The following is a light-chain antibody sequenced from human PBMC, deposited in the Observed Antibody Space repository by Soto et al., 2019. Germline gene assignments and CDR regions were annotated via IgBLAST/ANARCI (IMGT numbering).Light chain of an antibody. Sequence: EIVLTQSPGTLSLSPGERATLSCRASQSVSSSYLAWYQQKPGQAPRLLIYGASSGATGIPDRFSGSGSGTDFTLTISRLEPEDFAVYYCQQYGSSPWTFGQGTKVELK. V-gene: IGKV3-20*01. J-gene: IGKJ1*01. CDR1: QSVSSSY. CDR3: QQYGSSPWT. CDR2: GAS.